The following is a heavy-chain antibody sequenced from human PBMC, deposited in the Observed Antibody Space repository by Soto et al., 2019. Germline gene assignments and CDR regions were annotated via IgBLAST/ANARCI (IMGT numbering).Heavy chain of an antibody. CDR2: ISGSGGST. J-gene: IGHJ4*02. D-gene: IGHD6-6*01. Sequence: GGSLRLSCAASGFTFSSYAMSWVRQAPGKGLEWVSAISGSGGSTYYADSVKGRFTISRDNSKNTLYLQMNSLRAEDTAVYYCAKGEYSSSLTNTYYFDYWGQGTLVTVS. CDR3: AKGEYSSSLTNTYYFDY. CDR1: GFTFSSYA. V-gene: IGHV3-23*01.